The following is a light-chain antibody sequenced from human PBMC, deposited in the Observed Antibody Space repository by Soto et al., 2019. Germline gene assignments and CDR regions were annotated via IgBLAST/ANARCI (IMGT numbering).Light chain of an antibody. Sequence: DIQMTQSPSTLSASVGDSATITCRASQSISPWLAWYQQKPGKAPTLLLYKASSLEGGVPSRFSGSGSGTDFNITISSLQPDDFATYYCQQYNTYPLTFGGGTTVEIK. CDR1: QSISPW. V-gene: IGKV1-5*03. CDR3: QQYNTYPLT. J-gene: IGKJ4*01. CDR2: KAS.